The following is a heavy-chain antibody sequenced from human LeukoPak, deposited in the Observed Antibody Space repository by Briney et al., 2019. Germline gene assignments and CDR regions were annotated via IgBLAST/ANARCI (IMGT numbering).Heavy chain of an antibody. D-gene: IGHD1-26*01. CDR3: ARGSGSDDAFDL. CDR2: INWNGGST. J-gene: IGHJ3*01. V-gene: IGHV3-20*04. Sequence: PGGSLRLSCAASGFTFSSYWMSWVRQAPGKGLEWISGINWNGGSTGYADSVKGRFTISRDNVKNSLYLQMNSLRAEDTALYYCARGSGSDDAFDLWGQGTMVTVSS. CDR1: GFTFSSYW.